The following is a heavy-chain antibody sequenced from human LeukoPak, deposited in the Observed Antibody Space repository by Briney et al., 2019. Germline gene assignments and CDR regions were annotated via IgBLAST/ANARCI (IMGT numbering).Heavy chain of an antibody. Sequence: ASVKVSCKASGYTFTSYYMHWVRQAPGQGLEWMGIINPSGGSTSYAQKFQGRVTMTRDTSISTVNMELSRLRSADTAVYYCARVYRGPDYWGQGTLVTVSS. D-gene: IGHD1-14*01. CDR2: INPSGGST. CDR1: GYTFTSYY. V-gene: IGHV1-46*01. CDR3: ARVYRGPDY. J-gene: IGHJ4*02.